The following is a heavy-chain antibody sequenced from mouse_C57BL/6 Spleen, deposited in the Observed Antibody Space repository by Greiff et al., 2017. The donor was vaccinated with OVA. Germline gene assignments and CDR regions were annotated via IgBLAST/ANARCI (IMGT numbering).Heavy chain of an antibody. CDR1: GFTFSSYA. CDR2: ISDGGSYT. Sequence: EVNLVESGGGLVKPGGSLKLSCAASGFTFSSYAMSWVRQTPEKRLEWVATISDGGSYTYYPDNVKGRFTISRDNAKNNLYLQMSHLKSEDTAMYYCAREGYYSYYAMDYWGQGTSVTVSS. J-gene: IGHJ4*01. V-gene: IGHV5-4*01. D-gene: IGHD2-3*01. CDR3: AREGYYSYYAMDY.